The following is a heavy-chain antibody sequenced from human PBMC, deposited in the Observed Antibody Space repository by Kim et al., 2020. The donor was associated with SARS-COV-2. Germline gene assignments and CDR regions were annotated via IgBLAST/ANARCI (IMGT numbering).Heavy chain of an antibody. CDR1: GYSFTSYW. J-gene: IGHJ4*02. Sequence: GESLKISCKGSGYSFTSYWIGWVRQMPGKGLEWMGIIYPGDSDTRYSPSFQGQVTISADKSISTAYLQWSSLKASDTAMYYCARLPGRCSSTSCYWVLDYWGQGTLVTVSS. D-gene: IGHD2-2*01. CDR3: ARLPGRCSSTSCYWVLDY. CDR2: IYPGDSDT. V-gene: IGHV5-51*01.